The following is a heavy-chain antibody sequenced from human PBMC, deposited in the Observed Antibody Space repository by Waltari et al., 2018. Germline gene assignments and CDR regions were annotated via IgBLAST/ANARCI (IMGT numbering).Heavy chain of an antibody. CDR1: GFTFSSEG. J-gene: IGHJ6*03. CDR2: IRYDGSNK. V-gene: IGHV3-30*02. Sequence: QVQLVESGGGVVQPGGSLRLPWAASGFTFSSEGMTWVRQDPGKGLEWVAFIRYDGSNKYYADSVKGRFTISRDNSKNTLYLQMNSLRAEDTAVYYCAKDESPYSSSWDYYYMDVWGKGTTVTVSS. CDR3: AKDESPYSSSWDYYYMDV. D-gene: IGHD6-13*01.